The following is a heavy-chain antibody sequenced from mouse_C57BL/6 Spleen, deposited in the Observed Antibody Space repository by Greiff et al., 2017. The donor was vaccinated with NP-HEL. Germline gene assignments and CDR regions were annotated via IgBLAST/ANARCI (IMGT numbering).Heavy chain of an antibody. Sequence: QVQLQQPGAELVMPGASVKLSCKASGYTFTSYWMHWVKQRPGQGLEWIGEIDPSDSYTIYNQKFKGKSTLTVDKSSSTAYMQLSGLTSEDSAVYYCARANPSTGTSYWGKGTTLTVSS. CDR3: ARANPSTGTSY. CDR1: GYTFTSYW. V-gene: IGHV1-69*01. CDR2: IDPSDSYT. J-gene: IGHJ2*01. D-gene: IGHD4-1*02.